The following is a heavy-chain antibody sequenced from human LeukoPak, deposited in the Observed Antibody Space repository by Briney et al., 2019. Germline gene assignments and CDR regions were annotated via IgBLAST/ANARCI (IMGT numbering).Heavy chain of an antibody. CDR3: VKGQRYYDSSGYYSIEYFQH. CDR1: GFPFSSYA. Sequence: PGGSLRLSCSASGFPFSSYAMHWVRQAPGKGLEYVSAISDSGGSTYYADSVKGRFTISRDNSKNTLYLQMSSLRAEDTAVYYCVKGQRYYDSSGYYSIEYFQHWGQGTLVTVSS. J-gene: IGHJ1*01. D-gene: IGHD3-22*01. V-gene: IGHV3-64D*09. CDR2: ISDSGGST.